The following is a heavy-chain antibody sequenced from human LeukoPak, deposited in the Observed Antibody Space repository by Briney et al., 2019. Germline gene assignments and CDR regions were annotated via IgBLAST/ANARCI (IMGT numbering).Heavy chain of an antibody. D-gene: IGHD6-19*01. CDR3: ARGISDALPGRYFQH. Sequence: ASVKVSCKTSGYSFTGYYIHWVRQAPGQGLEWMGWINPNSGGTNYAQNFQGRVTMTRDTSISTAYMELSRLRSDDTAVYFCARGISDALPGRYFQHWGQGTLVTVSS. J-gene: IGHJ1*01. CDR1: GYSFTGYY. CDR2: INPNSGGT. V-gene: IGHV1-2*02.